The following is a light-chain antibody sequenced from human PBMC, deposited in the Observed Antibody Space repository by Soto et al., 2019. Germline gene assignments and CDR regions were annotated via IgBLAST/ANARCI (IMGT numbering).Light chain of an antibody. V-gene: IGLV2-14*01. CDR3: SSYTSSSTLV. CDR1: SDDVGGYNY. J-gene: IGLJ1*01. CDR2: EVS. Sequence: QSVLTQPASVSGSPGQSVTISCTGTSDDVGGYNYVSWYRHHPGKAPQLMIYEVSKRPSGVPNRLSGSKSDNTASLTISGLQAEEEADYYCSSYTSSSTLVFGTGTKVTVL.